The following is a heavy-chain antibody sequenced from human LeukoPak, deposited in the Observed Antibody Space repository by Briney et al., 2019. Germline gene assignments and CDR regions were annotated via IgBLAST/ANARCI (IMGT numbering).Heavy chain of an antibody. D-gene: IGHD3-3*01. CDR1: GYSFTSYW. J-gene: IGHJ6*03. CDR3: ARAAIPAYYDFWSGYYNYYYYYMDV. CDR2: VYPGDSDT. Sequence: GESLKISCKGSGYSFTSYWIGWVRQVPGKGLEWMGIVYPGDSDTRYSPSFQGQVTISADKSITTAYLQWSSLKASDTAMYYCARAAIPAYYDFWSGYYNYYYYYMDVWGKGTTVTVSS. V-gene: IGHV5-51*01.